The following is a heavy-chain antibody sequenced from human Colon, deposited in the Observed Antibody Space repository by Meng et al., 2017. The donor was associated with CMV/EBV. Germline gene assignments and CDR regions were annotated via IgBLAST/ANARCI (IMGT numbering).Heavy chain of an antibody. Sequence: QVPLGQSGTEVKKSGASVTVSCKPSVYSFTANLLHWVRQAPGQGLEWMGWIYPQDGGTYFAQKFQDRVTLTRDTSITTAYMELSGLTSDDTAIYYCVRESRYFDFWGEGTLVTVSS. V-gene: IGHV1-2*02. CDR2: IYPQDGGT. CDR3: VRESRYFDF. CDR1: VYSFTANL. D-gene: IGHD6-25*01. J-gene: IGHJ4*02.